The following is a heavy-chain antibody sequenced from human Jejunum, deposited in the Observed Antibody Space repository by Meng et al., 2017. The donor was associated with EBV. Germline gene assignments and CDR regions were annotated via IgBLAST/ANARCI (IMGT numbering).Heavy chain of an antibody. CDR2: INQVGST. J-gene: IGHJ4*02. D-gene: IGHD1-14*01. V-gene: IGHV4-4*02. CDR3: ARASSERLLDY. Sequence: VQLQELGRVRVTASGTRSLNCASSTDFIRSYEWWSWVRQPPGKGLEWLGEINQVGSTYYNPSLKSRVTISIDTSKMQFSLRLNSMTAADTAVYYCARASSERLLDYWGQGTLVTVSS. CDR1: TDFIRSYEW.